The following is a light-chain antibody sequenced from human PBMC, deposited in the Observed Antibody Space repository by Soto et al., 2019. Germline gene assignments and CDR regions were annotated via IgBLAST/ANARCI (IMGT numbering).Light chain of an antibody. CDR1: QSVSSSY. Sequence: EIVLTQSPGTLSLSPGERDTLSCRASQSVSSSYLAWYQQKPGQAPRLLIYGASSRATGIPDRFSGSGSGTEFTLTISRLEPEDFAVYYCQQYGSSRTFGPGTKVDIK. J-gene: IGKJ3*01. CDR3: QQYGSSRT. CDR2: GAS. V-gene: IGKV3-20*01.